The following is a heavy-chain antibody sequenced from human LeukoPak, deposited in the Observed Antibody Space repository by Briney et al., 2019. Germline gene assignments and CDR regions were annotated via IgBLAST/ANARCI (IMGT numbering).Heavy chain of an antibody. Sequence: ASVKVSCKASGYTFTGYYMHWARQAPGQGLEWMGWIQLNSGGTNYAQKFQSRVTLTSDTSISTAYMELSRLSSDDTAVYFCAREGLPATVIPYHAFDIWGQGTMVTVSS. CDR1: GYTFTGYY. D-gene: IGHD3-16*02. CDR2: IQLNSGGT. J-gene: IGHJ3*02. V-gene: IGHV1-2*02. CDR3: AREGLPATVIPYHAFDI.